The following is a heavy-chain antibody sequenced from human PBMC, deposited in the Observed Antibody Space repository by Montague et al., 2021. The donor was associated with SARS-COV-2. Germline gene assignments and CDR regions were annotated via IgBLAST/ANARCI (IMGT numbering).Heavy chain of an antibody. CDR3: ARLVGVESNRRDYFNY. J-gene: IGHJ4*02. CDR1: GFTFSDYY. D-gene: IGHD1-14*01. Sequence: RSLSLAASGFTFSDYYMSWIRQAPGKGLEWVSYISGRGSYTDYADSVKGRFTISRDNARKSLYLEMNSLRAEDTAVYYCARLVGVESNRRDYFNYWGQGTLVTVSS. V-gene: IGHV3-11*03. CDR2: ISGRGSYT.